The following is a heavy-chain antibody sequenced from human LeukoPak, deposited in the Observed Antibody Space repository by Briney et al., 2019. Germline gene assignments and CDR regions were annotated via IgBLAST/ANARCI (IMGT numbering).Heavy chain of an antibody. V-gene: IGHV4-4*02. CDR3: ARYCYSRTDSLFFDY. J-gene: IGHJ4*02. D-gene: IGHD2-21*02. CDR2: IYHSGST. CDR1: GGSISSSNW. Sequence: SETLSLTCAVSGGSISSSNWWSWVRQPPGKGLEWIGEIYHSGSTNYNPSLKSRVTISVDKSKNQFSLKLSSVTAADTAVYYCARYCYSRTDSLFFDYWGQGTLVTVSS.